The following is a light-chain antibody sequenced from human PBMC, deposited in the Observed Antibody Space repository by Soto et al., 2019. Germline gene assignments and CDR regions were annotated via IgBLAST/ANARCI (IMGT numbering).Light chain of an antibody. CDR2: EVS. V-gene: IGLV2-14*01. J-gene: IGLJ1*01. CDR3: CSYVGRNTYV. Sequence: QSVLTQPASVSGSPGQSITISCTGTNSDVGGYNYVSWYQQHPGKAPKLMISEVSNRPSGVSNRFSGSKSDNTASLTIFGLQAEDEADYYCCSYVGRNTYVFGTGTKVTVL. CDR1: NSDVGGYNY.